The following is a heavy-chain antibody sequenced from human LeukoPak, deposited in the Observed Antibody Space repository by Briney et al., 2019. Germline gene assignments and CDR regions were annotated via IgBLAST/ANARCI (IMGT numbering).Heavy chain of an antibody. CDR1: GGIFSSDA. D-gene: IGHD1-26*01. CDR2: IIPIYGTP. Sequence: SVKVSCKASGGIFSSDAFSWVRQAPGRGLEWMGGIIPIYGTPNYSQKFRGRVTITADESASTTYMELSSLRSADTAVYYCARVGVGAVQYYFHSWGQGTLVTVSS. J-gene: IGHJ4*02. V-gene: IGHV1-69*13. CDR3: ARVGVGAVQYYFHS.